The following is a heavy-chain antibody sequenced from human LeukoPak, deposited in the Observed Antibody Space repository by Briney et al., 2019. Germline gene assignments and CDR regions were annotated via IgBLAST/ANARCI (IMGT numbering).Heavy chain of an antibody. V-gene: IGHV3-48*03. CDR3: ARGYVWGSYRYID. CDR2: ISSSGSTI. D-gene: IGHD3-16*02. Sequence: GGSLRLSCAASGFTFSSYEMNWVRQAPGKGLEWVSYISSSGSTICYADSVKGRFTISRDNAKNSLYLQMNSLRAEDTAVYYCARGYVWGSYRYIDWGQGTLVTVSS. CDR1: GFTFSSYE. J-gene: IGHJ4*02.